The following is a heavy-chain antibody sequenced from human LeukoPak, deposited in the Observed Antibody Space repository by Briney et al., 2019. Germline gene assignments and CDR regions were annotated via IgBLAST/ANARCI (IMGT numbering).Heavy chain of an antibody. D-gene: IGHD1-26*01. CDR3: ARERGSGSYFYYYYMDV. V-gene: IGHV4-4*02. Sequence: PSETLSLTCVVSGGSISSSNWWSWVRQPPGKGLEWIGEIYHSGSTNYNPSLKSRVTISVDKSKNQFSLKLSSVTAADTAVYYCARERGSGSYFYYYYMDVWGKGTTVTVSS. CDR1: GGSISSSNW. CDR2: IYHSGST. J-gene: IGHJ6*03.